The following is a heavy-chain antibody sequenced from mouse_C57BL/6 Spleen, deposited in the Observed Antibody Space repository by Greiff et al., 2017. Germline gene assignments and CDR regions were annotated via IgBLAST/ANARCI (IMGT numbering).Heavy chain of an antibody. J-gene: IGHJ4*01. CDR2: IHPNSGST. Sequence: QVQLQQPGAELVKPGASVKLSCKASGYTFTSYWMHWVKQRPGQGLEWIGMIHPNSGSTNYNEKFKSKATLTVDKSSSTAYMQRSSLTSEDSAVYYCAAATGRGSYYYAMDYWGQGTSVTVSS. V-gene: IGHV1-64*01. D-gene: IGHD4-1*02. CDR3: AAATGRGSYYYAMDY. CDR1: GYTFTSYW.